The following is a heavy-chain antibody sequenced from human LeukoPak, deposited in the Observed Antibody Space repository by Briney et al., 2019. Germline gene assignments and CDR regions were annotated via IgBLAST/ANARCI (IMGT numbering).Heavy chain of an antibody. J-gene: IGHJ4*02. CDR2: ISSSSSYI. CDR1: GFTFSSYS. Sequence: GGSLRLSCAASGFTFSSYSMNWVRQAPGKGLEWVSSISSSSSYIYYTDSVKGRFTISRDNAKNSLYLQMNSLRAEDTAVYYCARGGRAGYFDYWGQGTLVTVSS. CDR3: ARGGRAGYFDY. V-gene: IGHV3-21*04. D-gene: IGHD3-10*01.